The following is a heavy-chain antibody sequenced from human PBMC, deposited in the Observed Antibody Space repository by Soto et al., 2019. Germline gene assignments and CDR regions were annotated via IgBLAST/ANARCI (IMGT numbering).Heavy chain of an antibody. J-gene: IGHJ5*02. CDR3: ARLPAYCGGDCYSENWFDP. CDR1: GGTFSSYA. Sequence: ASVKVSCKASGGTFSSYAISWVRQAPGQGLEWMGGIIPIFGTANYAQKFQGRVTITADESTSTAYMELSSLRSEDTAVYYCARLPAYCGGDCYSENWFDPWGQGTLVTVSS. CDR2: IIPIFGTA. D-gene: IGHD2-21*02. V-gene: IGHV1-69*13.